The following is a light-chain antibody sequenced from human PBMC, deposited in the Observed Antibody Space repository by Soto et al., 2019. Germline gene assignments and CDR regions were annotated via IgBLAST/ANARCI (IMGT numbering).Light chain of an antibody. J-gene: IGKJ2*01. Sequence: DIQMTQSPSTLAASVGDTVTMTCRSSSKWLAWYQKKPGKAPKLLIYDVSNLERGVPPRFSGSTSGAESTLTITGLQPDDRGTYSCQHTTYFTFGQGTKVEIK. CDR2: DVS. CDR3: QHTTYFT. CDR1: SSSKW. V-gene: IGKV1-5*01.